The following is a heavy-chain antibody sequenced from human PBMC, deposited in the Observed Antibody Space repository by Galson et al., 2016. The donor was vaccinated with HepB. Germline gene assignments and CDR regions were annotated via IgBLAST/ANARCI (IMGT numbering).Heavy chain of an antibody. D-gene: IGHD3-16*01. CDR3: ARDRRHNYAFFDS. J-gene: IGHJ4*02. CDR1: GFSFSSYN. Sequence: SLRLSCAASGFSFSSYNMDWVRRAPGKGLEWVSYISRTGETFYYADPVKGRFTISRDNAKNLLYLQMNSLRDEDTAVYYCARDRRHNYAFFDSWGQGTPITVSS. V-gene: IGHV3-48*02. CDR2: ISRTGETF.